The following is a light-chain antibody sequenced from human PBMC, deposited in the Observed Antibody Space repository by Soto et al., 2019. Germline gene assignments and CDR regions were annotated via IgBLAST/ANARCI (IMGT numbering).Light chain of an antibody. CDR2: GAS. CDR1: QSVSNNY. V-gene: IGKV3-20*01. Sequence: DIVLTQSPGTLSLSPGERATLSCRTSQSVSNNYLAWYQQKPGQAPRLVIYGASSRATGIPDRFSASGSGTDFTLTISRLEPEDFAVYYCQQYSSSPLKFGQGTKVDI. CDR3: QQYSSSPLK. J-gene: IGKJ1*01.